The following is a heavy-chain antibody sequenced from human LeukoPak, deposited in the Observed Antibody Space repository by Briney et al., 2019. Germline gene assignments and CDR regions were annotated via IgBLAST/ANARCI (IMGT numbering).Heavy chain of an antibody. V-gene: IGHV4-59*01. CDR2: IYYSGST. CDR1: GGSISSYY. D-gene: IGHD2-15*01. CDR3: ARGPRQVAILFSYSS. J-gene: IGHJ3*01. Sequence: SETLSLTCTVSGGSISSYYWSWIRQPPGKGLEWIGYIYYSGSTNYNPSLKSRVTISVDTSKNQFSLKLSSVTAADTAVYYCARGPRQVAILFSYSSWGQGTMVTVSS.